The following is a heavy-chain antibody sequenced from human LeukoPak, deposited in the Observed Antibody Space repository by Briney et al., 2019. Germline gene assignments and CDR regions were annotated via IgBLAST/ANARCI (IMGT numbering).Heavy chain of an antibody. Sequence: ASVKVSCKASGYTFTGYFMHWGRQAPGQGLEWMGIINPTGGSTSYAQKFQGRVTMTRDTSISTAYMELSRLRSDDTAVYYCARPWGLWFGEFPYLYWGQGTLVTVSS. CDR1: GYTFTGYF. CDR3: ARPWGLWFGEFPYLY. V-gene: IGHV1-2*02. J-gene: IGHJ4*02. CDR2: INPTGGST. D-gene: IGHD3-10*01.